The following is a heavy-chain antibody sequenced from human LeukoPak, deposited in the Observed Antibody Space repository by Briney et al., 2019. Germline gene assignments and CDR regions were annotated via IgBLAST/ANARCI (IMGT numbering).Heavy chain of an antibody. J-gene: IGHJ3*02. CDR2: ITGSGDSI. D-gene: IGHD2-15*01. Sequence: GGSLRLSCAANGFTFSRFSMNWVRQAPGKGLEWVSSITGSGDSIYYADSVKGRFTISRDNAKNSLYLQMNSLRAEDTAVYYCASEGYCSGDNCYVAFDIWGQGTMVTVSS. V-gene: IGHV3-21*01. CDR3: ASEGYCSGDNCYVAFDI. CDR1: GFTFSRFS.